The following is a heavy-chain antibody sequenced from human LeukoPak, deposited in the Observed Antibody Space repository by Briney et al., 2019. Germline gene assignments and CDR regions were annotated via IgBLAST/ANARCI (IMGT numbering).Heavy chain of an antibody. Sequence: GGSLRLSCAASGFTFSSYGMSWVRQAPGKGLEWVSSISGTGGSTYYADSVKGRFTISRDNSKNTLYLQMNSLRAGNTAVYYFAKGLPKPYCSGGSCYRGSPPYYLDYWDQGTLVTVSS. D-gene: IGHD2-15*01. CDR1: GFTFSSYG. CDR2: ISGTGGST. CDR3: AKGLPKPYCSGGSCYRGSPPYYLDY. J-gene: IGHJ4*02. V-gene: IGHV3-23*01.